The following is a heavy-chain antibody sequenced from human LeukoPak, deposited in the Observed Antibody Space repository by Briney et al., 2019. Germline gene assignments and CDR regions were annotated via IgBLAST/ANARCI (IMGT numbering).Heavy chain of an antibody. CDR3: ARDYMRGGMGAYSYGFLH. CDR1: GFTFSSYS. V-gene: IGHV3-21*01. J-gene: IGHJ4*02. D-gene: IGHD5-18*01. CDR2: ISSSSSYI. Sequence: NPGGSLRLSCAASGFTFSSYSMNWVRQAPGKGLEWVSSISSSSSYIYYADSVKGRFTISRDNAKNSLYLQMNSLRAEGTAVYYCARDYMRGGMGAYSYGFLHWGQGTLVTVSS.